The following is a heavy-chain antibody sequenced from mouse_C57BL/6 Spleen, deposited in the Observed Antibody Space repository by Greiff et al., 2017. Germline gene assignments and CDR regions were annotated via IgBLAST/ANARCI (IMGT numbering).Heavy chain of an antibody. V-gene: IGHV1-81*01. CDR1: GYTFTSYG. J-gene: IGHJ2*01. CDR3: AREGYGSSYAYYFDY. D-gene: IGHD1-1*01. Sequence: QVQLQQSGAELARPGASVKLSCKASGYTFTSYGISWVKQRTGQGLEWIGEIYPRSGNTYYNEKFKGKATLTADKSSSTAYMELRSLTSEDSAVYFCAREGYGSSYAYYFDYWGQGTTLTVSS. CDR2: IYPRSGNT.